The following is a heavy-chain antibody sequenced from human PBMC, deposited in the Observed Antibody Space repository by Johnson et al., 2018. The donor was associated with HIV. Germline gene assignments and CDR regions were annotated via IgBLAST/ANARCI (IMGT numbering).Heavy chain of an antibody. CDR2: ISYDGNSK. J-gene: IGHJ3*02. CDR3: ARGAYYYDSSGGNDAFDI. CDR1: GFTFSSYP. Sequence: QVQLVESGGGVVQPGRSLRLSCAASGFTFSSYPMHWVRQAPGKGLEWVAFISYDGNSKYFADFVKGRFTISRDNAKNSLYLQMNSLRAEDTALYYCARGAYYYDSSGGNDAFDIWGQGTMVTVPS. D-gene: IGHD3-22*01. V-gene: IGHV3-30*04.